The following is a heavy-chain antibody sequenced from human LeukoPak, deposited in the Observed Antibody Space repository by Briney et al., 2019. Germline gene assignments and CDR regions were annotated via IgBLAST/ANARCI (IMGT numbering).Heavy chain of an antibody. D-gene: IGHD4-23*01. V-gene: IGHV1-2*02. CDR2: IKPKTGGP. J-gene: IGHJ3*02. Sequence: ASVTGSFKGSGYTFTEYYMQWVRQAPGKGGEWMGWIKPKTGGPNYAQKFQGRVTMTRDTSITTAYMELSSLRSDDTAIYYCARDRGQIGGNAYAPYDIWGQGTMVTVSS. CDR3: ARDRGQIGGNAYAPYDI. CDR1: GYTFTEYY.